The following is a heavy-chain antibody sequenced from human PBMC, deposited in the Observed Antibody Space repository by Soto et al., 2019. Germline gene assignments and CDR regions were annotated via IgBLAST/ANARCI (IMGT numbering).Heavy chain of an antibody. CDR3: ARDQQVAATVAYYWYFDL. J-gene: IGHJ2*01. CDR2: IYYSGST. V-gene: IGHV4-30-4*01. CDR1: GGSISSGDYY. Sequence: QVQLQESGPGLVKPSQTLSLTCTVSGGSISSGDYYWSWIRQPPGEGLEWIGYIYYSGSTYYNPSLKSRVTISVDTSKNQFSLKLSSVTAADTAVYYCARDQQVAATVAYYWYFDLWGRGTLVTVSS. D-gene: IGHD2-15*01.